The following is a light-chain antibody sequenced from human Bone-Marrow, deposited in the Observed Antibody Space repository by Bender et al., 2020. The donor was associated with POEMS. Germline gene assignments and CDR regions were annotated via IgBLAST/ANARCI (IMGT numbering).Light chain of an antibody. Sequence: SYELTQPPSMSVSPGQTARITCSGDTLSKQYAYWYQQKPGQAPVLVIYKDSERPSGIPERFSGSSSGTTVTLTISGVQAEDEADYYCQSADNSVTDVLFGGGTKLTVL. V-gene: IGLV3-25*03. J-gene: IGLJ2*01. CDR3: QSADNSVTDVL. CDR2: KDS. CDR1: TLSKQY.